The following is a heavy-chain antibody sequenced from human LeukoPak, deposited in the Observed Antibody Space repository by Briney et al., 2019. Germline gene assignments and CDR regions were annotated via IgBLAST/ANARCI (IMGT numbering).Heavy chain of an antibody. CDR2: ISYDGSNK. CDR3: AGERGIVGAVFDY. V-gene: IGHV3-30*04. D-gene: IGHD1-26*01. CDR1: GFTFSSYA. J-gene: IGHJ4*02. Sequence: GGSLRLSCAASGFTFSSYAMHWVRQAPGKGLEWVAVISYDGSNKYYADSVKGRFTISRDNSKNTLYLQMNSLRAEDTAVYYCAGERGIVGAVFDYWGQGTLVTVSS.